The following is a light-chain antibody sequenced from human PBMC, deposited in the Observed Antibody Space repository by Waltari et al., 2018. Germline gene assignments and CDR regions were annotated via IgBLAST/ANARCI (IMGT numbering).Light chain of an antibody. Sequence: DIQMTQSPSSVSASVGYRVTITCRASQGISTWLAWYQHNPGKAPQLLIYAASTLHSGVPSRFSGSGSGTDFTLTISNLQPEDFATYYCQQGSIFPRTFGQGTKVEIQ. V-gene: IGKV1-12*01. CDR1: QGISTW. CDR2: AAS. J-gene: IGKJ1*01. CDR3: QQGSIFPRT.